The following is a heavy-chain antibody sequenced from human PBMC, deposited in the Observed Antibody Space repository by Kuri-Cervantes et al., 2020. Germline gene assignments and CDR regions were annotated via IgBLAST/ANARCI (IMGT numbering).Heavy chain of an antibody. V-gene: IGHV3-74*01. J-gene: IGHJ4*02. CDR2: ISSDGRIT. Sequence: GESLKISCAGSGFTFTYAWMSWVRQGPGKGLEWVSRISSDGRITTYADSVKGRFTISRDNAKNMLYLQMNSLRAEDTAVYYYARAIDGYIDYWGQGTLVTVSS. CDR1: GFTFTYAW. CDR3: ARAIDGYIDY. D-gene: IGHD5-24*01.